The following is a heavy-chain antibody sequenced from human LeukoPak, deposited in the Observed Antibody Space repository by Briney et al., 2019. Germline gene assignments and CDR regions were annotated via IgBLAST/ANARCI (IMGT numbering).Heavy chain of an antibody. V-gene: IGHV4-4*07. CDR3: ARESAAVAGRGFDY. Sequence: PETLSLTCTVSGGSISSYYWSWIRQPAGKELEWLGRIFSSGSTNYNASLKSRLTMSVDTSQNQFSLRLTSMTAADTAVYYCARESAAVAGRGFDYWGQGTLVTVSS. CDR2: IFSSGST. D-gene: IGHD6-19*01. CDR1: GGSISSYY. J-gene: IGHJ4*02.